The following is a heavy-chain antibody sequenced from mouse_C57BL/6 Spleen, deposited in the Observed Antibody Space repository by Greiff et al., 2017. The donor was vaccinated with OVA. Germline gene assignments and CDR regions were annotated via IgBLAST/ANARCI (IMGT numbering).Heavy chain of an antibody. D-gene: IGHD1-1*01. CDR1: GYSITSGYY. V-gene: IGHV3-6*01. CDR2: ISYDGSN. J-gene: IGHJ3*01. Sequence: EVQRVESGPGLVKPSQSLSLTCSVTGYSITSGYYWNWIRQFPGNKLEWMGYISYDGSNNYNPSLKNRISITRDTSKNQFFLKLNSVTTEDTATYYCAREGYYGSSPFAYWGQGTLVTVSA. CDR3: AREGYYGSSPFAY.